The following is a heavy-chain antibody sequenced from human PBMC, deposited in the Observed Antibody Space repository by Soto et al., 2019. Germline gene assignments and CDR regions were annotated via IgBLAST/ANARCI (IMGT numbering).Heavy chain of an antibody. Sequence: QVQLQESGPGLVKPSGTLSLTCAVSGGSISSSNWWSWVRQPPGKGLEWIGEIYHRGSTNYNPSLKSRVTISVDKSKNQFSLKLSSVTAADTAVYYCARDFSSGWSNWYFDLWGRGTLVTVSS. V-gene: IGHV4-4*02. J-gene: IGHJ2*01. D-gene: IGHD6-19*01. CDR2: IYHRGST. CDR3: ARDFSSGWSNWYFDL. CDR1: GGSISSSNW.